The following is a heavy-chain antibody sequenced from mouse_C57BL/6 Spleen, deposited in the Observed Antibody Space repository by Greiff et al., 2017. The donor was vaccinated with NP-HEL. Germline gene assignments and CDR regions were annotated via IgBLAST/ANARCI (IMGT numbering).Heavy chain of an antibody. D-gene: IGHD1-1*01. CDR2: ISDGGSYT. CDR1: GFTFSSYA. J-gene: IGHJ4*01. CDR3: ARAPHYYGSSYAMDY. Sequence: EVQGVESGGGLVKPGGSLKLSCAASGFTFSSYAMSWVRQTPEKRLEWVATISDGGSYTYYPDNVKGRFTISRDNAKNNLYLQMSHLKSEDTAMYYCARAPHYYGSSYAMDYWGQGTSVTVSS. V-gene: IGHV5-4*01.